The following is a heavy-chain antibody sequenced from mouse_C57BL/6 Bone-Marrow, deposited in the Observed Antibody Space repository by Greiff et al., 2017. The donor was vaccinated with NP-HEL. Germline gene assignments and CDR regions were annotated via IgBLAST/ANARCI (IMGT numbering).Heavy chain of an antibody. V-gene: IGHV1-19*01. CDR1: GYTFTDYY. Sequence: EVKLMESGPVLVKPGASVKMSCKASGYTFTDYYMNWVKQSHGKSLEWIGVINPYNGGTSYNQKFKGKATLTVDKSSSTAYMELNSLTSEDSAVYYCARGGYYGSSLDYWGQGTTLTVSS. D-gene: IGHD1-1*01. J-gene: IGHJ2*01. CDR2: INPYNGGT. CDR3: ARGGYYGSSLDY.